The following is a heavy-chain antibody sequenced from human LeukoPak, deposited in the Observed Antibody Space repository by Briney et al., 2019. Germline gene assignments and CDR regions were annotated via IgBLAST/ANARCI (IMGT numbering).Heavy chain of an antibody. CDR1: GYTFINYG. CDR2: ISAYNGNT. D-gene: IGHD6-19*01. V-gene: IGHV1-18*01. CDR3: ARAIAVAGTGVDY. Sequence: ASVKVSCKASGYTFINYGISWVRQAPGQGLEWMGWISAYNGNTNYAQKLQGRVTMTTDTSTSTACMELRSLRSDDTAVYYCARAIAVAGTGVDYWGQGTLVTVSS. J-gene: IGHJ4*02.